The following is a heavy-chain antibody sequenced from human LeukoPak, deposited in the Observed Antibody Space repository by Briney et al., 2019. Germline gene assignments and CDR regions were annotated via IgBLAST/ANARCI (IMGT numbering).Heavy chain of an antibody. CDR2: ISWNSGSI. Sequence: GGSLRLSCAASGFTFDDYAMHWVRQAPGKGLEWVSGISWNSGSIGYADSVKGRFTISRDNSKNTLYLQMNSLRAEDTAVYYCAKASGSYPYYFDYWGQGTLVTVSS. CDR3: AKASGSYPYYFDY. CDR1: GFTFDDYA. J-gene: IGHJ4*02. D-gene: IGHD1-26*01. V-gene: IGHV3-9*01.